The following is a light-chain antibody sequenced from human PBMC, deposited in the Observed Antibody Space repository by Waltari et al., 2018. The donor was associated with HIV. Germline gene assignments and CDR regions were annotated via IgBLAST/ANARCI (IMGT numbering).Light chain of an antibody. Sequence: QSALTQPPSASGSLGQSVTISCTGSSSEIGAYDSVPWFQQHPRSAPKLLLYEVTRRPSSVSDRFSGSRSGSTAFLTVAGLQPDDEATYFCSSYGDSLRVLFGGGTNVTVL. J-gene: IGLJ3*02. V-gene: IGLV2-8*01. CDR1: SSEIGAYDS. CDR2: EVT. CDR3: SSYGDSLRVL.